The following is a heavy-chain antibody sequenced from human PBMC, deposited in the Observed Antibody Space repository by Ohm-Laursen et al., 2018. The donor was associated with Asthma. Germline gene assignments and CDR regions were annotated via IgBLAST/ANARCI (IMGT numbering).Heavy chain of an antibody. J-gene: IGHJ4*02. V-gene: IGHV4-31*03. CDR3: ARGAFYYESTGYYFFDH. Sequence: PSQTLSLTCTASGDSINSGNNYWSWIRQHPGKGLEWIGYIYYSGLTYSNPSLRSRVIISVDTSKNQFSLNLTSVTAADTAVYYCARGAFYYESTGYYFFDHWGQGALVTVSS. D-gene: IGHD3-22*01. CDR2: IYYSGLT. CDR1: GDSINSGNNY.